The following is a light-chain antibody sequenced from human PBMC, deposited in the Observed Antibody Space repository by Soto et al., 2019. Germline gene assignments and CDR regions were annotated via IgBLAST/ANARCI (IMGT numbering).Light chain of an antibody. Sequence: EIVLTQSPGTLSLFPGDRATLSCRASQRLFNGYLAWFQQKPGQAPRLLIYDASSRAAGVPDRVTGGGSGTEFTPTLSGLEPGDFALYFCQQYERPPFPFGQGTQFEIK. CDR2: DAS. CDR1: QRLFNGY. J-gene: IGKJ2*01. V-gene: IGKV3-20*01. CDR3: QQYERPPFP.